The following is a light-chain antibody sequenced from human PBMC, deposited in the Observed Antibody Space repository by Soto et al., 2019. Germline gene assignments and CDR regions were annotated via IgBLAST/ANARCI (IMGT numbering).Light chain of an antibody. Sequence: VLTQSPDTLSFSPGVTATLSGMALQSVDRYLAGYQQKLGQAPRLLIYDAYTRATGVAARFTGSGSATDFSLTITSLEPEDFAVYYCQQRAKWPSTFGPGTKGE. J-gene: IGKJ2*02. CDR2: DAY. CDR3: QQRAKWPST. CDR1: QSVDRY. V-gene: IGKV3-11*01.